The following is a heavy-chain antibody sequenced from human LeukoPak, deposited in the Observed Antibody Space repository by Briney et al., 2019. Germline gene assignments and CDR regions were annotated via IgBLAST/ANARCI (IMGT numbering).Heavy chain of an antibody. D-gene: IGHD4-17*01. CDR3: ARHAPPHYGDSYAGWDSWFDP. CDR2: IYYSGST. CDR1: GGSISSYY. J-gene: IGHJ5*02. Sequence: SETLSLTCTVSGGSISSYYWSWIRQPAGKGLEWIGYIYYSGSTNYNPSLKSRVTISVDTSKNQFSLKLSSVTAADTAVYYCARHAPPHYGDSYAGWDSWFDPWGQGTLVTVSS. V-gene: IGHV4-59*08.